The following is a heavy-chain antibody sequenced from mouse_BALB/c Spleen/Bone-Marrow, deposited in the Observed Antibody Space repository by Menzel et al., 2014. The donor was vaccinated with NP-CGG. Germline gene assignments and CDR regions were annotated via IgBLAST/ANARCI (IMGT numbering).Heavy chain of an antibody. CDR3: ASYVYGYYFDY. J-gene: IGHJ2*01. D-gene: IGHD2-2*01. CDR1: GFNIKDTY. CDR2: IDPANGNT. Sequence: EVQLQQSGAELVKPGASVKLSCTASGFNIKDTYMHWVKHRPEQGLEWIGRIDPANGNTKYDPKFQGKATITADTSSNTAYLQLSSLTSEDTAVYYCASYVYGYYFDYWGQGTTLTVSS. V-gene: IGHV14-3*02.